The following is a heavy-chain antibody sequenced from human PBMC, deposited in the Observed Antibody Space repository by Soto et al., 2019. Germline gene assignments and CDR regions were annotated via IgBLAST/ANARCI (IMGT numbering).Heavy chain of an antibody. CDR1: GGSISSGGYS. D-gene: IGHD3-10*01. J-gene: IGHJ5*02. Sequence: QLQLQESGPGLVKPSQTLSLTCAVSGGSISSGGYSWSWIRQPPGKGLEWIGYIYHSGSTYYNPSLKTILTISLVRTKTQFAPKLSSVTAAGTTVYYGAGVSGPWGHGTLVTVSS. CDR3: AGVSGP. V-gene: IGHV4-30-2*01. CDR2: IYHSGST.